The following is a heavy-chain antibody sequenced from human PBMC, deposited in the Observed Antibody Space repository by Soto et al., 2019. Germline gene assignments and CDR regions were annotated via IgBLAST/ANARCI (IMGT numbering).Heavy chain of an antibody. CDR2: VFGGGHT. Sequence: PGGFLRLSCAASGFTVSHNYMSWVRLAPGKGLEWVSSVFGGGHTTYADSVKGRFSVSRDNSVNTFYLQMTGLRSDDTAVYYCSFQSPLAGWLDPWGQGTLVTVSS. CDR3: SFQSPLAGWLDP. CDR1: GFTVSHNY. J-gene: IGHJ5*02. V-gene: IGHV3-53*01.